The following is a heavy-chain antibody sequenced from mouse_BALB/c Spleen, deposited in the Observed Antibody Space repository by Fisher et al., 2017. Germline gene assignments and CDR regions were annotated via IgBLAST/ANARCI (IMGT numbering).Heavy chain of an antibody. D-gene: IGHD4-1*01. V-gene: IGHV5-4*02. CDR3: ARGQLGRAMDY. J-gene: IGHJ4*01. Sequence: RFTISRDNAKNNLYLQMSSLKSEDTAMYYCARGQLGRAMDYWGQGTSVTVSS.